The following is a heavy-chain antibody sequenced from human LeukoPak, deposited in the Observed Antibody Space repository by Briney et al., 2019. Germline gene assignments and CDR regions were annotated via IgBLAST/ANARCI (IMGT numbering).Heavy chain of an antibody. J-gene: IGHJ4*02. V-gene: IGHV4-39*07. CDR3: ARDRYDYGDYDRKSQLPT. Sequence: PSETLSLTCTVSGVSITSDDYYWVWIRQPPGKGLEWIGSFYYSGSSYYNPSLKSRVTISVDTSKNQLSLKLTSVTAADTAVYYCARDRYDYGDYDRKSQLPTWGQGTLVTVSS. CDR2: FYYSGSS. D-gene: IGHD4-17*01. CDR1: GVSITSDDYY.